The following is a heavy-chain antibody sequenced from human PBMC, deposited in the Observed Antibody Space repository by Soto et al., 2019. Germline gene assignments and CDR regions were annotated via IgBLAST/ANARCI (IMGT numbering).Heavy chain of an antibody. J-gene: IGHJ4*02. Sequence: QVQLQESGPGLVKPSQTLSLTCTVSGGSISSGDYYWSWIRPPPGKGLEWIGHIYYSGSTDYDPSLKSRVTRSVNPSKNKFSLRLSSVTAADTSVYYFASVVVRLDGGRGVRYYGSSGYCEYWGQGALVTVSS. D-gene: IGHD3-22*01. V-gene: IGHV4-30-4*01. CDR1: GGSISSGDYY. CDR3: ASVVVRLDGGRGVRYYGSSGYCEY. CDR2: IYYSGST.